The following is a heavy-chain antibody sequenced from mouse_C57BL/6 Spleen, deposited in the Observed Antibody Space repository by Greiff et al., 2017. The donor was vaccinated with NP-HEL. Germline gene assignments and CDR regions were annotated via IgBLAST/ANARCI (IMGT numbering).Heavy chain of an antibody. CDR1: GFSLTSYG. CDR2: IWSGGST. J-gene: IGHJ3*01. V-gene: IGHV2-2*01. Sequence: QVQLQQSGPGLVQPSQSLSITCTVSGFSLTSYGVHWVRQSPGKGLEWLGVIWSGGSTDYNAAFISRLSISKDNSKSQVFFKMNSLQADDTAIYYCARESDGYYVRFAYWGQGTLVTVSA. CDR3: ARESDGYYVRFAY. D-gene: IGHD2-3*01.